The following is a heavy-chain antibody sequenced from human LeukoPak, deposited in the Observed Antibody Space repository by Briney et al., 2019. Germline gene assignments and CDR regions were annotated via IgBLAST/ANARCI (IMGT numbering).Heavy chain of an antibody. D-gene: IGHD5-12*01. J-gene: IGHJ4*02. V-gene: IGHV1-69*04. CDR3: ASTKSGYSGYGYFDY. CDR1: GGTFSSYA. CDR2: IIPILGIA. Sequence: SVKVSCKASGGTFSSYAISWVRQAPGQGLEWMGRIIPILGIANYAQKFQGRVTITADKSTSTAYMELSSLRSEDTAVYYCASTKSGYSGYGYFDYWRQETLVTVSS.